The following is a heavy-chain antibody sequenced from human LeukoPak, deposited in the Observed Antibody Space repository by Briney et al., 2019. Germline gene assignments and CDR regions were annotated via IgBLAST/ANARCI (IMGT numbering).Heavy chain of an antibody. Sequence: GGSLRLSCAASGFTFSSYAMSWVRQAPGKGLEWVSAISGSGGSTYYADSVKGRFTISRDNSKNTLYLQMNCLRAEDTAVYYCAKGSGGSYDAFDIWGQGTMVTVSS. J-gene: IGHJ3*02. D-gene: IGHD2-15*01. V-gene: IGHV3-23*01. CDR2: ISGSGGST. CDR1: GFTFSSYA. CDR3: AKGSGGSYDAFDI.